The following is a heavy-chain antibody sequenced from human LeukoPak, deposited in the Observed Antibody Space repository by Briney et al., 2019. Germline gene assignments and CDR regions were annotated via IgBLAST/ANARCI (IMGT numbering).Heavy chain of an antibody. V-gene: IGHV3-53*01. CDR2: ICSGDKT. CDR3: TRGPDEAKLSK. J-gene: IGHJ4*02. Sequence: GGSLRLSCVTSRFTARDNNMGWVRQAPGKGLEWVSVICSGDKTNYADSVRGRFTISRDNSKNTLYLQMNSLRVEDTAIYYCTRGPDEAKLSKWGRGTLVTVSS. D-gene: IGHD1-14*01. CDR1: RFTARDNN.